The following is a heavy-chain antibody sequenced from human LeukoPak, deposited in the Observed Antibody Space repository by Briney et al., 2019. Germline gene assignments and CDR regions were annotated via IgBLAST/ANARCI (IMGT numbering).Heavy chain of an antibody. V-gene: IGHV4-34*01. CDR1: GGSFSGYY. CDR3: ARADFGGTPDY. D-gene: IGHD4-23*01. Sequence: SETLSLTCAVYGGSFSGYYWSWIRQPPGKGLEWIGEINHSGSTNYNPSLKSRVTISVDTSKNQFSLNLSSVTAADTAVYYCARADFGGTPDYWGQGTLVTVSS. J-gene: IGHJ4*02. CDR2: INHSGST.